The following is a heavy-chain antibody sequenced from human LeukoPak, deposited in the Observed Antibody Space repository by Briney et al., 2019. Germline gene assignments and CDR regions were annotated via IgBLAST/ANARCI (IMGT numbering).Heavy chain of an antibody. D-gene: IGHD4-23*01. CDR3: ARHQRGNSDAFNI. V-gene: IGHV4-34*01. CDR1: GRSFSGYY. CDR2: IYYSGST. Sequence: PSETLSLTCAVYGRSFSGYYWGWIRQPPGKGLEWIGSIYYSGSTYYNPSLKSRVTISVDTSKNQFSLKLSSVTAADTAVYYCARHQRGNSDAFNIWGQGTMVTVSS. J-gene: IGHJ3*02.